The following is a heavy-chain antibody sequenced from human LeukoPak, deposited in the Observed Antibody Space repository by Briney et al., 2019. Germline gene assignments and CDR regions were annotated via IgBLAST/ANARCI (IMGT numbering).Heavy chain of an antibody. V-gene: IGHV4-34*01. Sequence: SETLSLTCAVYGGSLSGHYWSWIRQSPGKGLEWIGQIKHSGRADYSASLKSRVTISVDTSKNQFSLRLTSVTDADTGVYYCARDGEYQLLYRGTVRYFDYWGQGTLVTVSS. CDR2: IKHSGRA. J-gene: IGHJ4*02. CDR1: GGSLSGHY. D-gene: IGHD2-2*02. CDR3: ARDGEYQLLYRGTVRYFDY.